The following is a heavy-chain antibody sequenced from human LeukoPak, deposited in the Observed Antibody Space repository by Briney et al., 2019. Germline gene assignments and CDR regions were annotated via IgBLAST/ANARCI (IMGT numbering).Heavy chain of an antibody. CDR1: GGSISSYY. J-gene: IGHJ3*02. CDR3: ARQTSCSSTSCYVRAFDI. Sequence: KPSETLSLTCTVSGGSISSYYWSWIRQPPGKGLEWIRYIYYSGSTNYNPSLKSRVTISVDTSKNQFSLKLSSVTAADTAVYYCARQTSCSSTSCYVRAFDIWGQGTMVTVSS. V-gene: IGHV4-59*08. D-gene: IGHD2-2*01. CDR2: IYYSGST.